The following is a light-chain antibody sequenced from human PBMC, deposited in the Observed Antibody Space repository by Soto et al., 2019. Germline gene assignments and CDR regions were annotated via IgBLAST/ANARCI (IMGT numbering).Light chain of an antibody. V-gene: IGKV3-20*01. CDR1: QSVSSSY. CDR2: GAS. CDR3: QQYCSSPPGLT. Sequence: EIVLTQSPGTLSLSPGERATLSYRASQSVSSSYLAWYQQKPGQAPRLLIYGASSRATGIPDRFSGSGSGTDFTLTISRLEPEDFAVYYCQQYCSSPPGLTFGGGTKVEIK. J-gene: IGKJ4*01.